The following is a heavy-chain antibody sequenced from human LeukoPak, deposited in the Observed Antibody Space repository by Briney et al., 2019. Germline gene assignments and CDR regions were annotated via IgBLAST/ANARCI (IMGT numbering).Heavy chain of an antibody. CDR3: AKGQITPGLIYFDY. CDR1: GFTFSNYA. Sequence: QSGGSLRLSCAASGFTFSNYAMSWVRQAPGKGLEWVSAISGSASSTYYADSVKGRFTISRDNSKNTLYLQMNSLRAEDTAVYYCAKGQITPGLIYFDYWGQGTLVTVSS. CDR2: ISGSASST. V-gene: IGHV3-23*01. J-gene: IGHJ4*02. D-gene: IGHD1-14*01.